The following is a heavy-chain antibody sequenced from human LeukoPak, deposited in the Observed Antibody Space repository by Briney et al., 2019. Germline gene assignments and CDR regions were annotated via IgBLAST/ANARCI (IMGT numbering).Heavy chain of an antibody. V-gene: IGHV1-24*01. D-gene: IGHD3-9*01. Sequence: ASVKVSCKVSGYTLTELSMHWVRQAPGKGPEWMGGFDPEDGETIYAQKFQGRVTMTEDTSTDTAYMELSSLRSEDTAVYYCATDSPINYDILTGHPDYYGMDVWGQGTTVTVSS. CDR2: FDPEDGET. J-gene: IGHJ6*02. CDR3: ATDSPINYDILTGHPDYYGMDV. CDR1: GYTLTELS.